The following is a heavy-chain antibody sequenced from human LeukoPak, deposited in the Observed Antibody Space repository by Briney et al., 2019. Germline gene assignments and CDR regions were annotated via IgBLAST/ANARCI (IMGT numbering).Heavy chain of an antibody. CDR2: IIPIIGTA. D-gene: IGHD3-10*01. J-gene: IGHJ4*02. Sequence: GASVKVSCKASGGTFSSYGISWVRQAPGQGLEWMGGIIPIIGTADYIQKFQDRVTITADESTTTSYMELRSLRSDDTAVYYCARGPWGTMVRGFDYWGQGTLVTVSS. V-gene: IGHV1-69*13. CDR1: GGTFSSYG. CDR3: ARGPWGTMVRGFDY.